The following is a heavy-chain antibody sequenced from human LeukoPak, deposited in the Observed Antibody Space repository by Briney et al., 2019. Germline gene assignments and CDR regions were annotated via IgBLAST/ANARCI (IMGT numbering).Heavy chain of an antibody. CDR3: ARLSDSGSYYDY. V-gene: IGHV4-39*01. Sequence: SETLSLTCTVSGGSISSSSYYWGWTRQPPGKGLEWIGSIYYSGSTYYNPSLKSRVTISVDTSKNQFSLKLSSVTAADTAVYYCARLSDSGSYYDYWGQGTLVTVSS. CDR1: GGSISSSSYY. J-gene: IGHJ4*02. CDR2: IYYSGST. D-gene: IGHD3-10*01.